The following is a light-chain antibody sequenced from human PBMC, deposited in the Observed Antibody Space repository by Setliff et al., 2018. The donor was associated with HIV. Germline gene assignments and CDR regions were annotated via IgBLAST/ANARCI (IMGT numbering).Light chain of an antibody. CDR1: SSNVGDNA. V-gene: IGLV1-44*01. J-gene: IGLJ1*01. CDR2: STY. CDR3: STWDDNLNAKV. Sequence: QSALTQPPSASGAPGQRVTISCSGSSSNVGDNAVSWYQQLPGTAPKLLIYSTYLRPSGVPARFSGSKSGTSASLAISGLQSEDEADYYCSTWDDNLNAKVFGSGTKV.